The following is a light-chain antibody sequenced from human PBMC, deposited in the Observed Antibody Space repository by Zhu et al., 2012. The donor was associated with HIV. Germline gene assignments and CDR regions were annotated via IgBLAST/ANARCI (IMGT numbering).Light chain of an antibody. Sequence: EIVMTQSPATLSVSPGERATLSCRASQSVSVNFAWYQQRPGQAPRLLIYDASTRATGLPARFSGSGSGTEFTLTITSMQSEDFAVYYCQQYNNWPYTFGQGTKLEIK. CDR3: QQYNNWPYT. V-gene: IGKV3-15*01. CDR1: QSVSVN. CDR2: DAS. J-gene: IGKJ2*01.